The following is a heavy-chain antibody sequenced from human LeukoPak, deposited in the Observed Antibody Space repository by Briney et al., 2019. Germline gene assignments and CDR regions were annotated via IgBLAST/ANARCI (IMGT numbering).Heavy chain of an antibody. CDR2: IYYSGST. Sequence: SETLSLTCTVSGGSISSSSYYWGWIRQPPGRGLEWIGSIYYSGSTYYNPSLKSRVTISVDTSKNQFSLKLSSVTAADTAVYYCARYCRTTSCYTYDYWGQGTPVTVSS. J-gene: IGHJ4*02. V-gene: IGHV4-39*01. CDR1: GGSISSSSYY. CDR3: ARYCRTTSCYTYDY. D-gene: IGHD2-2*02.